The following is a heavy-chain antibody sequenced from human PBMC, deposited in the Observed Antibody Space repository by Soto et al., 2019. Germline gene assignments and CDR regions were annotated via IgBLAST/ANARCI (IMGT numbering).Heavy chain of an antibody. J-gene: IGHJ6*02. CDR2: IYHSGNT. Sequence: SETLSLTCTVSGGSASSGDDHWSWIRQPPGKGLEWIGYIYHSGNTYYNPSLRSRLTISLDTSKNQFSLKLSSVTAADTAVYYCARDTNHYDSSRSGMDVWGQGTTVTVSS. D-gene: IGHD3-22*01. CDR1: GGSASSGDDH. V-gene: IGHV4-30-4*01. CDR3: ARDTNHYDSSRSGMDV.